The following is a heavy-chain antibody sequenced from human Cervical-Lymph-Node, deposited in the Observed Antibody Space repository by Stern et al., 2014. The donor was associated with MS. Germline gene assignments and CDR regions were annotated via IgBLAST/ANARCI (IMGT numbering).Heavy chain of an antibody. Sequence: QVQLQESGPGLVKPSQTLSLTCTVSGGSISSGNYYWSWIRQHPGKGLEWIGSIYHSGSTYYNPPLKGRVTTSIDTSKNQFSLKLSSVTAADTAVYYCARGSREVLLPRFYFDYWGQGTLVTVSS. CDR3: ARGSREVLLPRFYFDY. CDR2: IYHSGST. V-gene: IGHV4-31*03. J-gene: IGHJ4*02. CDR1: GGSISSGNYY. D-gene: IGHD3-3*01.